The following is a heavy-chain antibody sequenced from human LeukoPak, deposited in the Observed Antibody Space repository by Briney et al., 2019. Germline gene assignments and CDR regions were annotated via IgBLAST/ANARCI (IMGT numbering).Heavy chain of an antibody. V-gene: IGHV3-23*01. CDR1: GFTFSTYT. CDR3: AKAHIVVPSATMNFDY. Sequence: PGGSLRLSCAASGFTFSTYTMTWVRQAPGEGLEWVSSISGSGGSTYYADSVKGRLTISRDNSKNTLYLQMNSLRTEDTAVYYCAKAHIVVPSATMNFDYWGQGTLVTVSS. D-gene: IGHD2-2*01. CDR2: ISGSGGST. J-gene: IGHJ4*02.